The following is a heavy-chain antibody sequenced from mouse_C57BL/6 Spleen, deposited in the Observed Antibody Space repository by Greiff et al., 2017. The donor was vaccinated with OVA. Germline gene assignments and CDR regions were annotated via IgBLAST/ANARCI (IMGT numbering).Heavy chain of an antibody. V-gene: IGHV1-69*01. CDR3: ASITTVGDY. Sequence: QVQLQQPGAELVLPGASVKLSCKASGYTFTSYWMHWVKQRPGQGLEWIGEIDPSDSYTNYNQKFKGKSTLTVDKSSSTAYMQLSSLTSEDSAVYYCASITTVGDYWGQGTSVTVSS. D-gene: IGHD1-1*01. CDR2: IDPSDSYT. CDR1: GYTFTSYW. J-gene: IGHJ4*01.